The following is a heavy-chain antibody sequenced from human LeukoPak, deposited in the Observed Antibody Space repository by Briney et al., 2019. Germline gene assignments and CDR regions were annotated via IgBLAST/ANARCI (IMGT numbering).Heavy chain of an antibody. D-gene: IGHD3-9*01. CDR1: GGSVSSGSYY. V-gene: IGHV4-61*01. J-gene: IGHJ4*02. Sequence: SETLSLTCTVSGGSVSSGSYYWRWIRQPPGKRLEGIGYIYYSGSTNYNPSLKSRVTISVDTSKNQFSLKLSSVTAADTAVYYCASSGFFDWSSFDYWGQGTLVTVSS. CDR2: IYYSGST. CDR3: ASSGFFDWSSFDY.